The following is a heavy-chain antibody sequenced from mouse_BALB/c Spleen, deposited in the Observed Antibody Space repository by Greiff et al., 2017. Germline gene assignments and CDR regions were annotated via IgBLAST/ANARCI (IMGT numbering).Heavy chain of an antibody. J-gene: IGHJ2*01. CDR2: IDPANGNT. Sequence: EVQGVESGAELVKPGASVKLSCTASGFNIKDTYMHWVKQRPEQGLEWIGRIDPANGNTKYDPKFQGMATITADTSSNTAYLQLSSLTSEDTAVYYCARSGYGNYFDYWGQGTTLTVSS. CDR3: ARSGYGNYFDY. V-gene: IGHV14-3*02. CDR1: GFNIKDTY. D-gene: IGHD2-10*02.